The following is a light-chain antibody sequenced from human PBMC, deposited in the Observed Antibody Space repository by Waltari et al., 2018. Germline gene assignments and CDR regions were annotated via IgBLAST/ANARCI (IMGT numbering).Light chain of an antibody. J-gene: IGKJ1*01. Sequence: EIMLTQSPGTLSLSPGETATLHCRASQSIRRYLPWYQHNPGQAPRLLIYDASSRATGIPDRFSGSGSGTDFSLTISRLEPEDFAVYYCQKYGSLPATFGQGTKVEIK. CDR2: DAS. CDR1: QSIRRY. V-gene: IGKV3-20*01. CDR3: QKYGSLPAT.